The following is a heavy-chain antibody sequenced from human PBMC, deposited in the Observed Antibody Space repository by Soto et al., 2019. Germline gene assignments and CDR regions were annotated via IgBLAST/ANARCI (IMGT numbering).Heavy chain of an antibody. CDR3: ARDPHEFWTSYWFDP. D-gene: IGHD3-3*01. CDR1: GYTFNTYV. J-gene: IGHJ5*02. Sequence: ASVKVSCKTSGYTFNTYVTNWVRQAPGQGLDLMGWISAYDGKTTYAEKFQGRVTLTTDTSTSTAYMELRSLRSDDTAIYYCARDPHEFWTSYWFDPWGQGTPVTVSS. V-gene: IGHV1-18*01. CDR2: ISAYDGKT.